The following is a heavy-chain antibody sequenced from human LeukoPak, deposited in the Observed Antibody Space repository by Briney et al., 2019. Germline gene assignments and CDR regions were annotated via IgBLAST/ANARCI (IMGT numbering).Heavy chain of an antibody. CDR2: VSTSSTYT. D-gene: IGHD2-15*01. Sequence: GGSLRLSCAASGFNFRTFTMHWVRQAPGKGLEWVSSVSTSSTYTHYADSVGGRFTVSRDNSKNALFLQVTNLRAEDTAVYYCARGRSGDGGLDPWGQGTLVTVSS. CDR1: GFNFRTFT. V-gene: IGHV3-21*06. J-gene: IGHJ5*02. CDR3: ARGRSGDGGLDP.